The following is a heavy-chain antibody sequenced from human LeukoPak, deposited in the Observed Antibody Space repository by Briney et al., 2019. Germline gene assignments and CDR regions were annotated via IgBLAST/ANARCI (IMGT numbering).Heavy chain of an antibody. CDR2: ISSDGRNT. D-gene: IGHD5-18*01. Sequence: PGGSLRLSCAASGFTFSSYGMHWVRQAPGKGLEWVAVISSDGRNTYYADSVKGRFTISRDNSKNTLYLQMNSLGGEDTAVYYCAKPVSVDTAMVPCDYWGQGTLVTVSS. J-gene: IGHJ4*02. V-gene: IGHV3-30*18. CDR3: AKPVSVDTAMVPCDY. CDR1: GFTFSSYG.